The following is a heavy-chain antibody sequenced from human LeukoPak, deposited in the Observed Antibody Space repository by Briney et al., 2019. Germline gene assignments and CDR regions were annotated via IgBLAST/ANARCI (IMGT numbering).Heavy chain of an antibody. CDR1: GFTFSSYG. J-gene: IGHJ4*02. D-gene: IGHD6-6*01. V-gene: IGHV3-30*02. CDR3: ANLARPLDY. CDR2: IRHDGSNE. Sequence: PGGSLRLSCVASGFTFSSYGMHWVRQAPGKGLEWVAFIRHDGSNEYVDSVKGRFTISRDNSKNTLYLQMNSLKPEDTAVYYCANLARPLDYWGQGALVTVSS.